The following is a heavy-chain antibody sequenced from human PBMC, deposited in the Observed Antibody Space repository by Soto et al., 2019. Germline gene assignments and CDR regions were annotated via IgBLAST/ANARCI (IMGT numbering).Heavy chain of an antibody. CDR3: ARRTDDGTFDY. CDR1: GFSLSTNGVG. V-gene: IGHV2-5*02. Sequence: QITLKESGPTLVKPTQTLTLTCTFSGFSLSTNGVGVGWIRQPPGKALEWLALIYWDNDKRYSPSLKTRLTSAKDTSKNQVVLTMTNMDPVDTATYFCARRTDDGTFDYWGQGPLVIVSS. D-gene: IGHD1-1*01. J-gene: IGHJ4*02. CDR2: IYWDNDK.